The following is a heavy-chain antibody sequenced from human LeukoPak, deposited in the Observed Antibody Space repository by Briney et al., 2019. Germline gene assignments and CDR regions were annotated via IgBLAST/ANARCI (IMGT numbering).Heavy chain of an antibody. D-gene: IGHD2-2*01. J-gene: IGHJ6*02. CDR2: INPNSGGT. V-gene: IGHV1-2*02. CDR1: GYTFTGYY. Sequence: ASVTVSCKASGYTFTGYYMHWVRQAPGQGLEWMGWINPNSGGTNYAQKFQGRVTMTRDTSISTAYMELSRLRSDDTAVYYCARDGDRYCSSTSCPTYYYGMDVWGQGTTVTVSS. CDR3: ARDGDRYCSSTSCPTYYYGMDV.